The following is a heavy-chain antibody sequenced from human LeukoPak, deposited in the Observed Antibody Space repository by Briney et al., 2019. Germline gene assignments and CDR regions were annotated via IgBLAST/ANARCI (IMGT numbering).Heavy chain of an antibody. D-gene: IGHD5-12*01. Sequence: SETLSLTCTVSGGSISSYYWSWIRQPAGKGLEWLGRIYTSGSNNYNPSLKSRVTMSVDTSKNQFSLKLSSVTAADTAVYYCARARAYSGYDSYYMDVWGKGTTVTISS. CDR2: IYTSGSN. V-gene: IGHV4-4*07. CDR1: GGSISSYY. J-gene: IGHJ6*03. CDR3: ARARAYSGYDSYYMDV.